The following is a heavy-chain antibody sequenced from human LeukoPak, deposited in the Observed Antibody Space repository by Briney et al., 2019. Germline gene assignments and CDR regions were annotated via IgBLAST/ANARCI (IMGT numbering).Heavy chain of an antibody. V-gene: IGHV3-23*01. CDR2: ISGSGGSA. Sequence: GGSVRLSCVASGFIFSSYAMSWVRQAPGKGLEWVSGISGSGGSAFYADSVKGRFTISRDNAKNTLYLEMNSLRAEDTAVYYCANLYGDYGDYWGQGNLVTVSS. D-gene: IGHD4-17*01. CDR3: ANLYGDYGDY. J-gene: IGHJ4*02. CDR1: GFIFSSYA.